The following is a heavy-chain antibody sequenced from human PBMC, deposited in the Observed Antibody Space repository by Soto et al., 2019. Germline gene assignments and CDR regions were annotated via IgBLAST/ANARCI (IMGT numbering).Heavy chain of an antibody. CDR2: MNPNSGNT. J-gene: IGHJ5*02. Sequence: QVQLVQSGAEVKKPGASVKVSCKASGYTFTSYDINWVRQATGQGLEWMGWMNPNSGNTGYAQKFQGRVTMTRYTSISKAYMELSSLVSEYTPLYYCARHIYSSVAWGQGTLVTVSS. CDR3: ARHIYSSVA. CDR1: GYTFTSYD. V-gene: IGHV1-8*01. D-gene: IGHD2-15*01.